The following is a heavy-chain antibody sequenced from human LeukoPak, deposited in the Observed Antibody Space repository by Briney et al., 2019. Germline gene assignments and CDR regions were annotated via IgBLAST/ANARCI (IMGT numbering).Heavy chain of an antibody. CDR1: GGSISSSSYY. D-gene: IGHD3-3*01. CDR2: IYYSGST. V-gene: IGHV4-39*01. J-gene: IGHJ5*02. Sequence: SETLSLTCTVSGGSISSSSYYWGWIRQPPGKGLEWIGSIYYSGSTYYNPSLKSRVTISVDMSKNQFSLKLSSVTAADTAVYYCARQAYDFWSQPNWFDPWGQGTLVTVSS. CDR3: ARQAYDFWSQPNWFDP.